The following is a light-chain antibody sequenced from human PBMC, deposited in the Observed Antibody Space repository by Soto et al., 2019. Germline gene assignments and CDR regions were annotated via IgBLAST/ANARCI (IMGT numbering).Light chain of an antibody. CDR2: DAS. Sequence: EIVLTQSPGTLSLSPGERATLSCRASQSVSVNSLAWYQQKGGQAPRLLIYDASTKATGVPDRFSGSGSGTAFALTISGLETEDFAVYYCQQYGGSPFTFGPGTKVDIK. J-gene: IGKJ3*01. V-gene: IGKV3-20*01. CDR3: QQYGGSPFT. CDR1: QSVSVNS.